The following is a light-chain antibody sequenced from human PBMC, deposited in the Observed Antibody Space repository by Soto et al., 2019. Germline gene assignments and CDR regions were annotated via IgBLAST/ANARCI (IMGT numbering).Light chain of an antibody. CDR2: GAS. J-gene: IGKJ3*01. Sequence: EIVLTQSPGTLSLSPGERATLSCRASQSVSSSYLAWYQQKPGQATRLLIYGASSRATGIPDRFSGSGSGTDFTLTISRLEPEDFAVYYCQQYGSSPPLTFGPGTKVDIK. CDR1: QSVSSSY. CDR3: QQYGSSPPLT. V-gene: IGKV3-20*01.